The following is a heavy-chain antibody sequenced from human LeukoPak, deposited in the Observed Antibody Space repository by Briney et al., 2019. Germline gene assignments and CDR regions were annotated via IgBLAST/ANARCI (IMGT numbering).Heavy chain of an antibody. CDR3: ARDEWFGY. D-gene: IGHD3-10*01. CDR2: IYSSVST. CDR1: GGSVSSGSYY. J-gene: IGHJ4*02. Sequence: SETLSLTCTVSGGSVSSGSYYWSWIRQPPGKGLEWIGYIYSSVSTKYNTSLKSRVTISVDTSKSQVSLNLSSVTATDTAVYYCARDEWFGYWGQGTLVTVSS. V-gene: IGHV4-61*01.